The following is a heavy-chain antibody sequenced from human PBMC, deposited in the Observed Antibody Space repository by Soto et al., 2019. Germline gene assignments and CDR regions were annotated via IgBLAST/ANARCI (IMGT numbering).Heavy chain of an antibody. CDR1: GFTVSTVY. J-gene: IGHJ4*02. CDR3: ARWLI. Sequence: EVQVVDSGGGLVQPGGSLRLSCAVSGFTVSTVYMNWVRQAPGKGLEWISAIYSDGSTYYADSVKGRFTISRDNSKNTLFLQMNGLRAEDTAIYCCARWLIWGQGTLVTVSS. V-gene: IGHV3-66*01. CDR2: IYSDGST. D-gene: IGHD3-22*01.